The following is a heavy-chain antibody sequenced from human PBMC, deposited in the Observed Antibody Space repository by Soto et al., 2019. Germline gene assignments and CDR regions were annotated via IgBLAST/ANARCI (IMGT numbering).Heavy chain of an antibody. D-gene: IGHD3-16*01. Sequence: GAPRNSRTGSGFTLRHYFMSLGRPAPGGGWECGSHVIGSGIRAYSTHSVKGRSITSRDNSTNTLYLQLKSLKVEDTAVYFCVRDQNHELGNIFYYWGQGTLVSVSS. V-gene: IGHV3-23*01. CDR1: GFTLRHYF. J-gene: IGHJ4*02. CDR2: VIGSGIRA. CDR3: VRDQNHELGNIFYY.